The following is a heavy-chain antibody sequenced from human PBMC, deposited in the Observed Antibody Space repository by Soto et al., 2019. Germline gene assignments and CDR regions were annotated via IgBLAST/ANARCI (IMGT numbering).Heavy chain of an antibody. CDR3: AREEEVTTFGLLDY. J-gene: IGHJ4*02. Sequence: EVQLVESGGGLVKPGGSLRLSCAASGFTFSSYSMNWVRQAPGKGLEWVSSISSSSSYIYYADSVKGRFTISRDNAKNSLYLQMNSLRAGDTAVYYCAREEEVTTFGLLDYWGQGTLVTVSS. CDR1: GFTFSSYS. V-gene: IGHV3-21*01. D-gene: IGHD3-16*01. CDR2: ISSSSSYI.